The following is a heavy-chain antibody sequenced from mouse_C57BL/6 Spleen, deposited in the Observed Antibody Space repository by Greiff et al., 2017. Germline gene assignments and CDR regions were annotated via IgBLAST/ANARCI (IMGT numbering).Heavy chain of an antibody. V-gene: IGHV14-4*01. CDR3: TTTAQATAGFAY. CDR2: IDPENGDT. CDR1: GFNIKDDY. J-gene: IGHJ3*01. Sequence: EVQLQQSGAELVRPGASVKLSCTASGFNIKDDYMHWVKQRPEQGLEWIGWIDPENGDTEYASKFQGKATITADTSSNTAYLQLSSLTSEDTAVYYCTTTAQATAGFAYWGQGTLVTVSA. D-gene: IGHD3-2*02.